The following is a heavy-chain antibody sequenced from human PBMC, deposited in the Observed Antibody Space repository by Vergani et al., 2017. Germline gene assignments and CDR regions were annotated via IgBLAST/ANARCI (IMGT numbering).Heavy chain of an antibody. CDR3: AVYSSGWYEPPPLYY. V-gene: IGHV3-33*01. CDR1: GFTFSSYG. D-gene: IGHD6-19*01. CDR2: IWYDGSNK. J-gene: IGHJ4*02. Sequence: VQLVESGGGVVQPGRSLRLSCAASGFTFSSYGMHWVRQAPGKGLEWVAVIWYDGSNKYYADSVKGRFTISRDNSKNTLYLQMNSLRAEDTAVYYCAVYSSGWYEPPPLYYWGQGTLVTVSS.